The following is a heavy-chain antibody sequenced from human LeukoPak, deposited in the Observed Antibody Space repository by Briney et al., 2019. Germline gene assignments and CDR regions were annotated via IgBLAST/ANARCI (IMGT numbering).Heavy chain of an antibody. Sequence: GGSLRLSCAASGFTFSSYTMSWVRQAPGKGLEWVSAISGSGGSTYYADSVKGRFTISRDNSKNTLYLQMNSLRAEDTAVYYCAKGGTGRTYYFDYWGQGTLVTVSS. CDR1: GFTFSSYT. J-gene: IGHJ4*02. D-gene: IGHD1-14*01. CDR3: AKGGTGRTYYFDY. V-gene: IGHV3-23*01. CDR2: ISGSGGST.